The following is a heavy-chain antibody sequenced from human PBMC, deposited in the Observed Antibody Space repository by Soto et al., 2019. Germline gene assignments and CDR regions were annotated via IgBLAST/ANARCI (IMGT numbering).Heavy chain of an antibody. CDR1: GGSVSSGSHY. Sequence: QVQLQESGPGLVKPSETLSLTCTVSGGSVSSGSHYWSWIRQPPGKGLEWIGYVYYSGTTNYNPSLKSRVTISVDTSRNQFSLKLSSVTAADTAVYYCARDYGGYTTGYAFDIWGQGTMVTVSS. CDR2: VYYSGTT. D-gene: IGHD5-18*01. V-gene: IGHV4-61*01. CDR3: ARDYGGYTTGYAFDI. J-gene: IGHJ3*02.